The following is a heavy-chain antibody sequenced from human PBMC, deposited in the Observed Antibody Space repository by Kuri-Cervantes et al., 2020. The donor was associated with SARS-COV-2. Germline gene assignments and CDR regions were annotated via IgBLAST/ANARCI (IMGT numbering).Heavy chain of an antibody. Sequence: GSLRLSCAVYGGSFSGYYWSWIRQPPGKGLEWIGEINHSGSTNYNPSLKSRVTISVDTSKNQFSLKLSSVTAADTAVYYCARANIVVVPAALGAIIYYYYMDVWGKGTTVTVSS. V-gene: IGHV4-34*01. J-gene: IGHJ6*03. CDR1: GGSFSGYY. CDR3: ARANIVVVPAALGAIIYYYYMDV. D-gene: IGHD2-2*01. CDR2: INHSGST.